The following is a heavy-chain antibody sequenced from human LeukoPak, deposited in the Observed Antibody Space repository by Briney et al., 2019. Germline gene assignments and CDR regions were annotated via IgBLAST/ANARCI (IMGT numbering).Heavy chain of an antibody. CDR2: IYTSGST. Sequence: SETLSHTCTVSGGSISSYYWSWIRQPAGKGLEWIGRIYTSGSTNYNPSLKSRVTMSVDTSKNQFSLKLSSVTAADTAVYYCTREYSSGRPYYFDYWGQGTLVTVSS. CDR1: GGSISSYY. D-gene: IGHD6-19*01. CDR3: TREYSSGRPYYFDY. V-gene: IGHV4-4*07. J-gene: IGHJ4*02.